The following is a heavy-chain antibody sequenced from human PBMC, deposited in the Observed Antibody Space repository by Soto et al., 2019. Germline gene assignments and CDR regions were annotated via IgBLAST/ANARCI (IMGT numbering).Heavy chain of an antibody. CDR3: AKARSGRYCLDV. Sequence: GGSLRLSCAASGFTFSSYGMHCVRQAPGKGLEWVAVISYDGSNKYYADSVKGRFTISRDNSKNTLYLQMNSLRAEDTVVYYCAKARSGRYCLDVWGQRALGIVAS. CDR2: ISYDGSNK. D-gene: IGHD3-10*01. J-gene: IGHJ4*02. CDR1: GFTFSSYG. V-gene: IGHV3-30*18.